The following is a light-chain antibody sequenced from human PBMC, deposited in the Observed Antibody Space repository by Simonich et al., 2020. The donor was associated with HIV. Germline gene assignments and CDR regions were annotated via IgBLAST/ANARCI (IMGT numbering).Light chain of an antibody. Sequence: DIVMTQSPDSLAVSLGERATINCKSSQSVLYSSNNKNYLAWYPQKPGQPPKLLIYWASTRESGVPDRVSGSGSGTDFTLTISSLQAEDVAVYYCQQYYSTPVTFGPGTKVDIK. CDR3: QQYYSTPVT. V-gene: IGKV4-1*01. CDR2: WAS. CDR1: QSVLYSSNNKNY. J-gene: IGKJ3*01.